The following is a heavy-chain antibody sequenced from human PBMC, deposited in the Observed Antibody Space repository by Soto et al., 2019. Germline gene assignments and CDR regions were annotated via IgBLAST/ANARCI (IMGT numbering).Heavy chain of an antibody. J-gene: IGHJ6*02. Sequence: PSETLSLTCTVSGGSISSYYWSWIRQPAGKGLEWIGRIYTSGSTNHNPSLKSRVTMSVDTSKNQFSLKLSSATAADTAVYYCARAREKDIVVVPAAIRSYYYYGMDVCGQRTTVTVSS. CDR1: GGSISSYY. D-gene: IGHD2-2*02. CDR3: ARAREKDIVVVPAAIRSYYYYGMDV. CDR2: IYTSGST. V-gene: IGHV4-4*07.